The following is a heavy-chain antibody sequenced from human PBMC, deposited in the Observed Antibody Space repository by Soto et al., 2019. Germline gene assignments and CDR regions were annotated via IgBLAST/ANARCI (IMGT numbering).Heavy chain of an antibody. D-gene: IGHD3-3*01. CDR2: IKQDGSEK. CDR3: WRGAYDFWSGPPPYYYYGMDV. Sequence: PGGSLRLSCAASGFTFSSYWMSWVRQAPGKGLEWVANIKQDGSEKYYVDSVKGRFTISRDNAKNSLYLQMNSLRAEDTAVYYCWRGAYDFWSGPPPYYYYGMDVWGQGTTVTVSS. CDR1: GFTFSSYW. V-gene: IGHV3-7*01. J-gene: IGHJ6*02.